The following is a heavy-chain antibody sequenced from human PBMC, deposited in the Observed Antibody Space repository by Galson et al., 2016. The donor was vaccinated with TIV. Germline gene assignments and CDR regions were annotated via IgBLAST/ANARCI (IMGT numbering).Heavy chain of an antibody. CDR2: ITSSGNHI. V-gene: IGHV3-21*01. J-gene: IGHJ6*02. CDR3: AREGYCSGGTCYSAYYGMDV. CDR1: GFTFSSYR. D-gene: IGHD2-15*01. Sequence: SLRLSCAASGFTFSSYRMNWVRQAPGKGLEWVSSITSSGNHIYCADSLKGRLTISRDNARNSLYLQMNSLRAEDTAVYYCAREGYCSGGTCYSAYYGMDVWGQGTTVTVSS.